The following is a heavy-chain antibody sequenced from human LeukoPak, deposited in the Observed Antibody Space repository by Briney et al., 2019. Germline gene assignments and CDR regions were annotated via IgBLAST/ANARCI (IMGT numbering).Heavy chain of an antibody. CDR1: GFTFSSYW. D-gene: IGHD3-22*01. V-gene: IGHV3-74*01. Sequence: GGSLRLSCAASGFTFSSYWMHWVRQAPGKGLVWVSRINSDGSSTSYADSVKGRFTISRDNAKNTLYLQMNSLRAEDTAVYYCARGAYYYDPSGYYLGYWGQGTLVTVSS. CDR3: ARGAYYYDPSGYYLGY. CDR2: INSDGSST. J-gene: IGHJ4*02.